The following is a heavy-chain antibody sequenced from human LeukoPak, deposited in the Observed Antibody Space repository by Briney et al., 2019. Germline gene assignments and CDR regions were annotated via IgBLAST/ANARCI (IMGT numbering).Heavy chain of an antibody. CDR2: INQGGSVK. D-gene: IGHD3-16*01. CDR3: AKLLGDVTTFDY. Sequence: GESLRLSCGAFGFSFSRSWMTWVRQAPGKELEWVASINQGGSVKHYMDSVKGRFTISRDNSKNSVFLQMNSLRAEDTAVYYCAKLLGDVTTFDYWGQGTLVTVSS. V-gene: IGHV3-7*01. J-gene: IGHJ4*02. CDR1: GFSFSRSW.